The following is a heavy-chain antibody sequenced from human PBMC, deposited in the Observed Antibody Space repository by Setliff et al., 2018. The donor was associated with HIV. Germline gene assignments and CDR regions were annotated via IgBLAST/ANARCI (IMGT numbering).Heavy chain of an antibody. CDR2: INQNGREK. J-gene: IGHJ4*02. Sequence: GGSLRLSCAASGFTFNSYWMSWVRQAPGEGLEWVANINQNGREKYYVDSVKGRFTISRDNAKNSVYLQMNSLRGEDTAVYYCAGSRGYFVKADWGQGTLVTAPQ. D-gene: IGHD3-22*01. CDR1: GFTFNSYW. V-gene: IGHV3-7*01. CDR3: AGSRGYFVKAD.